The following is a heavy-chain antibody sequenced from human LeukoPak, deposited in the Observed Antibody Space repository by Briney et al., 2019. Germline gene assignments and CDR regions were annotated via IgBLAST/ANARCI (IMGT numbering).Heavy chain of an antibody. D-gene: IGHD2-15*01. V-gene: IGHV1-2*02. CDR1: GYTFTSYG. CDR3: ARARILAYNWFDP. J-gene: IGHJ5*02. CDR2: INPNSGGT. Sequence: GASVKVSCKASGYTFTSYGISWVRQAPGQGLEWMGWINPNSGGTNYAQKFQGRVTMTRDTSISTAYMELSRLRSDDTAVYYCARARILAYNWFDPWGQGTLVTVSS.